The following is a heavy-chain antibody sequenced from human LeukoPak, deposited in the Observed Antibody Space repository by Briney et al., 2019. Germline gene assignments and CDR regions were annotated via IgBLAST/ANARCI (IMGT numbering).Heavy chain of an antibody. CDR2: IYYSGST. D-gene: IGHD4-17*01. J-gene: IGHJ4*02. CDR1: GGSISSYY. V-gene: IGHV4-59*08. Sequence: SETLSLTCTVSGGSISSYYWSWIRQPPGKGLEWIGYIYYSGSTNYNPSLKSRVTISVDTSKNQFSLKLSSVTAADTAVYYYASNYGDYFDFWGQGTLVTVSS. CDR3: ASNYGDYFDF.